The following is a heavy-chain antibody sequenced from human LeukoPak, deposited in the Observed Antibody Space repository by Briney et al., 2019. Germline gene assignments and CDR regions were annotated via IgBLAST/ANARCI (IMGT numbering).Heavy chain of an antibody. J-gene: IGHJ4*02. D-gene: IGHD6-19*01. CDR1: GFTFRSYA. V-gene: IGHV3-33*01. Sequence: PGTSLRLSCVASGFTFRSYAMHWVRQAPGKGLEWVAVIWFDGSNEHYADSMKGRVTISRDNSKKTLYLQMYTLRAEDTAVYYCARDQYSSGWSHPGDYWGQGTLVTVSS. CDR3: ARDQYSSGWSHPGDY. CDR2: IWFDGSNE.